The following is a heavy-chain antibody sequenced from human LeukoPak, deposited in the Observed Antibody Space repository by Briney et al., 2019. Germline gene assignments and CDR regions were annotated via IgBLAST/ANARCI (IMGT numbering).Heavy chain of an antibody. CDR3: ARGSHLRFLEWLLSRQSYYYYGMDG. CDR1: GYTFTSYD. V-gene: IGHV1-8*01. J-gene: IGHJ6*02. D-gene: IGHD3-3*01. Sequence: GASVKVSCKASGYTFTSYDIKWVRQATGQGLEWMGWMNPNSGNTGYAQKFQGRVTMTRNTSISTAYMELSRLRSEDTAVYYCARGSHLRFLEWLLSRQSYYYYGMDGWGQGNTVTVSS. CDR2: MNPNSGNT.